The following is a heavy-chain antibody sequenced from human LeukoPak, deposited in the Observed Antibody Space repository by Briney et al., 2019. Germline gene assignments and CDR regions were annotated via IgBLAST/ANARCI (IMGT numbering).Heavy chain of an antibody. CDR1: GFTFDDYA. CDR2: ISWNSGSI. V-gene: IGHV3-9*01. D-gene: IGHD3-9*01. J-gene: IGHJ4*02. Sequence: GGSLRLSCAASGFTFDDYAMHWVRHAPGKGLEWVSGISWNSGSIGYADSVKGRFTISRDNAKNSLYLQMNSLRAEDTALYYCAKSDHYDILTGYPGYWGQGTLVTVSS. CDR3: AKSDHYDILTGYPGY.